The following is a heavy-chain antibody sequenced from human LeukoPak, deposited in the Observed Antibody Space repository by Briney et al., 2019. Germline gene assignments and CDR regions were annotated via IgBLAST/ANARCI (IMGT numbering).Heavy chain of an antibody. V-gene: IGHV1-18*01. CDR3: ARAGLIYYYDSSGYYLIDY. Sequence: ASVKVSCKASGYTFTSYGISWVRQAPRQGLEWMGWISAYNGNTNYAQKLQGRVTMTTDTSTSTAYMELRSLRSDDTAVYYCARAGLIYYYDSSGYYLIDYWGQGTLVTVSS. J-gene: IGHJ4*02. D-gene: IGHD3-22*01. CDR1: GYTFTSYG. CDR2: ISAYNGNT.